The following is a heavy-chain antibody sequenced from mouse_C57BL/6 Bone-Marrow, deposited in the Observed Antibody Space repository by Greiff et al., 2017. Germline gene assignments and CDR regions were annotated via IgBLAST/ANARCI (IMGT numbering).Heavy chain of an antibody. CDR2: IYPSASDT. V-gene: IGHV1-61*01. J-gene: IGHJ1*03. CDR3: ARWGGRYFDV. CDR1: GYTFTRYW. Sequence: QVQLQQPGAELVRPGSSVKLSCKASGYTFTRYWMDWVKQRPGQGLEWIGNIYPSASDTHYNQTFKDKATLTVDKSSSTAYMQRSSLTSEGSAVYYCARWGGRYFDVWGTGTTVTVSS.